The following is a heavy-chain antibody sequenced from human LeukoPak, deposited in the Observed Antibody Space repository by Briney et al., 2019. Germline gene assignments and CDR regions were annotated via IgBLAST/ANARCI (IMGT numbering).Heavy chain of an antibody. CDR1: GFTFSSYS. CDR2: ISSSSSRSI. D-gene: IGHD2-2*01. J-gene: IGHJ4*02. CDR3: AKGGYCSSTSCYEHCDY. Sequence: PGGSLRLSCAASGFTFSSYSINWVRQAPGKVLEWVSSISSSSSRSINYADSVKGRFTISRDNSKNSLYLQMNSLRAEDTALYYCAKGGYCSSTSCYEHCDYWGQGTLVTVSS. V-gene: IGHV3-21*04.